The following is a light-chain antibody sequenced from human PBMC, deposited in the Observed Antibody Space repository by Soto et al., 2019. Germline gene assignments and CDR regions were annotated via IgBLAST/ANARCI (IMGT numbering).Light chain of an antibody. V-gene: IGKV3-20*01. Sequence: EIVLTQNTATLSLYPWERATRSCRARQSVSSYLAWYQQKPGQAPRLLIYDASNRATGIPARFSGSGSGTDFTLTISRLEPEDFAVYYCQQYGSSGTFGQGAIVDVK. CDR3: QQYGSSGT. CDR1: QSVSSY. J-gene: IGKJ1*01. CDR2: DAS.